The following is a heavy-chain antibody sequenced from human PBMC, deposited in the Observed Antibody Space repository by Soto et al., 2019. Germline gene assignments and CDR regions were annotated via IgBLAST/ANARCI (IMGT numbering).Heavy chain of an antibody. Sequence: SETLSLTCAVYGGSFSGYYWSWIRQPPGKGLEWIGEINHSGSTNYNPSLKSRVTISVDTSKNQFSLKLSSVTAADTAVYYCARVPSYGSGSYVSYWGQGTLVTVSS. D-gene: IGHD3-10*01. CDR3: ARVPSYGSGSYVSY. CDR2: INHSGST. CDR1: GGSFSGYY. V-gene: IGHV4-34*01. J-gene: IGHJ4*02.